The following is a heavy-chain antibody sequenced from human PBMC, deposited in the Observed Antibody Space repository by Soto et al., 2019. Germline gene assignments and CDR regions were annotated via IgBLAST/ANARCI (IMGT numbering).Heavy chain of an antibody. V-gene: IGHV4-59*01. J-gene: IGHJ5*02. CDR3: ARDLDYYGSGSYYKGGNWFDP. D-gene: IGHD3-10*01. CDR2: IYYGGST. Sequence: PSETLSLTCTVSGGSISSYYWSWIRQPPGKGLERIGYIYYGGSTNYNPSLKSRVTISVDTSKNQFSLKLSSVTAADTAVYYCARDLDYYGSGSYYKGGNWFDPWGQGTLVTVSS. CDR1: GGSISSYY.